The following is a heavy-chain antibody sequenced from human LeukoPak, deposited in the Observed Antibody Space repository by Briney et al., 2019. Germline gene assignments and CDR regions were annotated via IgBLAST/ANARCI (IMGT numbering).Heavy chain of an antibody. CDR2: MNPHSDNT. CDR1: GYTFTSYD. J-gene: IGHJ5*02. V-gene: IGHV1-8*01. Sequence: GASVKVSCKASGYTFTSYDINWVRQATGQELEWMGWMNPHSDNTAYAQKFQGRVTMTKNTSISTAYMELSSLRSDDTAVYYCTRHANGRRYNWFDTWGQGTLVTVSS. CDR3: TRHANGRRYNWFDT. D-gene: IGHD2-8*01.